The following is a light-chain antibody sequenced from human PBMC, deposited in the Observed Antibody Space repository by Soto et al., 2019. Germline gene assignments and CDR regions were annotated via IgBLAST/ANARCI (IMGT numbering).Light chain of an antibody. CDR3: QQYDTSPET. CDR1: QSVSSSY. V-gene: IGKV3-20*01. CDR2: GTS. J-gene: IGKJ1*01. Sequence: EIVLTQSPGTLSLSPGERATLSCRASQSVSSSYLAWYQQKPGQAPRLLMYGTSSRATGIPDRFSGSGSGTDFTLTISRLEPEDFAVYYCQQYDTSPETFGQGTKVEIK.